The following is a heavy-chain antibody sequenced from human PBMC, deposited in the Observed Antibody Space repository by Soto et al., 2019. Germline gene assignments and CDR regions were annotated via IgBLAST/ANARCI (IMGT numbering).Heavy chain of an antibody. D-gene: IGHD6-13*01. CDR1: GFTFSSYA. CDR3: ANIIAAAGTGNWFDP. Sequence: PGGSLRLSCAASGFTFSSYAMSWVRQAPGKGLEWVSAISGSGGSTYYADSVKGRFTISRDNSKNTLYLQMNSLRAEDTAVYYCANIIAAAGTGNWFDPWGQGTLVTVSS. J-gene: IGHJ5*02. V-gene: IGHV3-23*01. CDR2: ISGSGGST.